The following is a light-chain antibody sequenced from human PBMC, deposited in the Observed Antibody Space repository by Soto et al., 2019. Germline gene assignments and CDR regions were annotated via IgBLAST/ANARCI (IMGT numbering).Light chain of an antibody. V-gene: IGKV3-15*01. CDR1: QSVSTN. CDR2: GAT. CDR3: QQYKNWPPFLT. J-gene: IGKJ4*01. Sequence: EIVMTQSPATLSVSPGERATLSCRASQSVSTNLGWYQQKPGQAPRLLIYGATTRATGIPARFSGSGSGTEFTLTISSLQSEDFAVYYCQQYKNWPPFLTFGGGTKVEIK.